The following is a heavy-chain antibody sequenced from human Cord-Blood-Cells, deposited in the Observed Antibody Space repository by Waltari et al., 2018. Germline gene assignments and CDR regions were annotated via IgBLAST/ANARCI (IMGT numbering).Heavy chain of an antibody. V-gene: IGHV4-31*03. CDR3: ARARRDGYNPFDY. CDR2: IYYSGST. CDR1: GGSIRRGGYY. D-gene: IGHD5-12*01. J-gene: IGHJ4*02. Sequence: QVQLQESGPGLVKPSQTLSLTCTVSGGSIRRGGYYWSWIRQHPGKGLEWIGYIYYSGSTYYNPSLKSRVTISVDTSKNQFSLKLSSVTAADTAVYYCARARRDGYNPFDYWGQGTLVTVSS.